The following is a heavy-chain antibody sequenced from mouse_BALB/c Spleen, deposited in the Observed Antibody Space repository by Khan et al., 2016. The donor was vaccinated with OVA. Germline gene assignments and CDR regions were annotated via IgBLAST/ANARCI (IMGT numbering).Heavy chain of an antibody. J-gene: IGHJ2*01. V-gene: IGHV3-2*02. CDR2: ISHSGST. D-gene: IGHD1-2*01. CDR1: GYSITSGYG. CDR3: ARTARIKY. Sequence: EVELVESGPGLVKPSQSLSLTCTVTGYSITSGYGWNLIRQFPGNKLEWMGYISHSGSTNYNPSLKSRIPITRDTSKNQIFLQLKSVTTEDTATYYCARTARIKYWGQGTTLTVSS.